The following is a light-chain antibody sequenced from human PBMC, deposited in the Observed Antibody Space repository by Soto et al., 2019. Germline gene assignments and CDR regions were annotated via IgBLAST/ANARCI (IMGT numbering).Light chain of an antibody. J-gene: IGKJ2*01. V-gene: IGKV3-20*01. CDR3: QQYSTLPHT. Sequence: ESVLTQSPGTLSLSPGERATLSCRASQSVTNRYFAWYQQKPGQAPRLLIYGISSRATGIPDRFSASGSGTDFTPTISRLEPEDFVVYFCQQYSTLPHTFGQGTKLEVK. CDR1: QSVTNRY. CDR2: GIS.